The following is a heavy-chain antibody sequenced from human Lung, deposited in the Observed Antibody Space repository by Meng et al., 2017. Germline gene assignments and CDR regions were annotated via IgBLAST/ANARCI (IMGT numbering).Heavy chain of an antibody. CDR1: GYNFPDYY. V-gene: IGHV1-2*06. J-gene: IGHJ4*02. CDR3: ARDEDISAAGKLFGDY. Sequence: PVEVGGEVTKPGASVKVSCKPSGYNFPDYYIHWVRRAPGQGLEWMGRINPKSGDTHYAQKFQARVTMTGDTSISTAYMELSGLRSDDTAMYYCARDEDISAAGKLFGDYWGQGTLVTVSS. D-gene: IGHD6-25*01. CDR2: INPKSGDT.